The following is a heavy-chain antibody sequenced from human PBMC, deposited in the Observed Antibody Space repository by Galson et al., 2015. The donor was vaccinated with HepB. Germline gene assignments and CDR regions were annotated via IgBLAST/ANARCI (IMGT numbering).Heavy chain of an antibody. J-gene: IGHJ4*02. Sequence: SLRLSCAASGFTFNNYGIHWVRQAPGKGLEWVAFIRSDGSDKYYADSVKGRFTISRDNSKNTLCLQMNSLRAEDTAVYYCAKDTFPGTGWYQGYDYWGQGTLVTVSS. CDR1: GFTFNNYG. D-gene: IGHD6-19*01. CDR3: AKDTFPGTGWYQGYDY. CDR2: IRSDGSDK. V-gene: IGHV3-30*02.